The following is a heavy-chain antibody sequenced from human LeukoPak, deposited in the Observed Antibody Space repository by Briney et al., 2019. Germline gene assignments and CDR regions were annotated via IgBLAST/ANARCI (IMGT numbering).Heavy chain of an antibody. CDR2: ISSTDAGT. J-gene: IGHJ4*02. D-gene: IGHD2-21*01. CDR1: GFSLSSYA. V-gene: IGHV3-23*01. CDR3: AKAPVTSCRGAYCYPFDY. Sequence: PGGSLRLSCAASGFSLSSYAMSWVRQAPGKGLEWVSAISSTDAGTYHADSVRGRFTISRDSSKNTLNLQMNSLRAEDAAVYYCAKAPVTSCRGAYCYPFDYWGQGTLVTVSS.